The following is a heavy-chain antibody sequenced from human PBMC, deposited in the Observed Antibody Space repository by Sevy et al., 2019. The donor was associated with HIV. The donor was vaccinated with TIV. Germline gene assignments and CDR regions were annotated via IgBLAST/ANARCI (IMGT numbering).Heavy chain of an antibody. Sequence: GGSLRLSCSASGFRFSSYGMTWVRQTPGKGLEWVSSISGTGASTDYADSVKGRFTISRDNSRNTLVLQMNTLRAEDTALYYCAKDGGVNWDQYYFDSWGQGTLVTVSS. CDR1: GFRFSSYG. CDR2: ISGTGAST. CDR3: AKDGGVNWDQYYFDS. V-gene: IGHV3-23*01. D-gene: IGHD2-8*02. J-gene: IGHJ4*02.